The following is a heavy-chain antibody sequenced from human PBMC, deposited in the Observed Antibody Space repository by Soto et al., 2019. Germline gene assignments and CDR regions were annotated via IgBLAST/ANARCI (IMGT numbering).Heavy chain of an antibody. CDR3: AREKWLVLDAFDI. D-gene: IGHD6-19*01. V-gene: IGHV3-33*01. CDR1: GFTFSSYG. J-gene: IGHJ3*02. Sequence: GGSLRLSCAASGFTFSSYGMHWVRQAPGKGLEWVAVIWYDGSNKYYADSVKGRFTISRDNSKNTLYLQTNSLRAEDTAVYYCAREKWLVLDAFDIWGQGTMVTVSS. CDR2: IWYDGSNK.